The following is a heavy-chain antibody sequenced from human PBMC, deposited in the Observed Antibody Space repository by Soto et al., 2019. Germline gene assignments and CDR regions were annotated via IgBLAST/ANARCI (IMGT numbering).Heavy chain of an antibody. Sequence: QVQLVQSGAEVKKPGASVKVSCKASGYTFTGYSVAWVRQAPGQGLEWMGWTSGYSGDTYYAQRFQDRLTMTTDASTSTAYMELTSLRSDDTAVYYCARPSGSYGDYAWSLKYWGQGTLVTVSS. CDR3: ARPSGSYGDYAWSLKY. D-gene: IGHD4-17*01. J-gene: IGHJ4*02. CDR2: TSGYSGDT. V-gene: IGHV1-18*01. CDR1: GYTFTGYS.